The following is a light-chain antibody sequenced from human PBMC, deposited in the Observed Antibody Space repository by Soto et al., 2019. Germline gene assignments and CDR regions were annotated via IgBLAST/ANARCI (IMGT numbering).Light chain of an antibody. CDR2: DAS. J-gene: IGKJ2*01. CDR3: QQRSNWPLGYT. Sequence: EVVLTQSPDTLSLPPGERATLSCRASQSISSYLAWYQQKPGQAPRLLIYDASSRATGIPARFSGSGSGTDFTLTISSLEPEDFAVYYCQQRSNWPLGYTFGQGTKLEIK. CDR1: QSISSY. V-gene: IGKV3-11*01.